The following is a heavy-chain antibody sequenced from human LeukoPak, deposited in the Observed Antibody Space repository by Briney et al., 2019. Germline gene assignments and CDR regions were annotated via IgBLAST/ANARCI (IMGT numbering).Heavy chain of an antibody. CDR2: IIPIFGTA. Sequence: SVKVSCKASGGTFSSYAISWVRQAPGQGLEWMGGIIPIFGTANYAQKFQGRVTITADESTSTAYMELSSLRSEDTAVYYCARPRERVVVRPFYYYFMDVWGKGTTVTVSS. CDR3: ARPRERVVVRPFYYYFMDV. D-gene: IGHD3-10*01. J-gene: IGHJ6*03. V-gene: IGHV1-69*13. CDR1: GGTFSSYA.